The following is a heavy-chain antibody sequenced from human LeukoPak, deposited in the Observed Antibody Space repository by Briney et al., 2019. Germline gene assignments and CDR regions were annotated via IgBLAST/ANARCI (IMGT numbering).Heavy chain of an antibody. CDR2: IYPADSDT. CDR1: GYIFTNYW. J-gene: IGHJ4*02. V-gene: IGHV5-51*01. CDR3: ARQSRDGSKTRGYYFDY. D-gene: IGHD3-10*01. Sequence: RGESLKISCQASGYIFTNYWIGWVRQMPGKGLESMGIIYPADSDTTYSPSFQGQVTISADKSINTVYLQWSSLKASDTAMYYCARQSRDGSKTRGYYFDYWGQGTLDTVSS.